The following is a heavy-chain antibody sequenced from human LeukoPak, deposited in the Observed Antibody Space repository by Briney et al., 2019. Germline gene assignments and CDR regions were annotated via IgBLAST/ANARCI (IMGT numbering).Heavy chain of an antibody. CDR1: GYTFTGYY. CDR2: ISAYNGNT. CDR3: ARDASGSYFRMKPGAFDI. D-gene: IGHD1-26*01. J-gene: IGHJ3*02. V-gene: IGHV1-18*04. Sequence: ASVKVSCKASGYTFTGYYMHWVRQAPGQGLEWMGWISAYNGNTNYAQKLQGRVTMTTDTSTSTAYMELRSLRSDDTAVYYCARDASGSYFRMKPGAFDIWGQGTMVTVSS.